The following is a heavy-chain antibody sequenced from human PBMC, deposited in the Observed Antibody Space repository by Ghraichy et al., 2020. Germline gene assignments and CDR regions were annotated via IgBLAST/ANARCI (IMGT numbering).Heavy chain of an antibody. CDR2: MNTNTGNT. CDR1: GYTFTSYD. V-gene: IGHV1-8*03. J-gene: IGHJ6*03. Sequence: ASVKVSCKASGYTFTSYDINWVRQATGQGLEWIGWMNTNTGNTGFAQKFQGRVTITRDTSISTAYMELSSLRSEDTAVYYCARGYCSSSTCSTEPYYYYLDVWGKGTTVTVSS. D-gene: IGHD2-2*01. CDR3: ARGYCSSSTCSTEPYYYYLDV.